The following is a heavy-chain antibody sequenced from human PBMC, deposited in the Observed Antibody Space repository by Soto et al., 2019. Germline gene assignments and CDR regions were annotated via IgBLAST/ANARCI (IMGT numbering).Heavy chain of an antibody. CDR1: GGSISSTGYY. D-gene: IGHD2-15*01. J-gene: IGHJ5*02. V-gene: IGHV4-39*02. CDR2: IHYGGST. CDR3: ARLDSAPYNWFDP. Sequence: QLQLQESGPGLVKPSETLSLTCTVSGGSISSTGYYWGWIRQPPGKGLEWIGSIHYGGSTFYNPSLKSRVTRSVAPSRNHFSLTLSSVTAADTAVYYCARLDSAPYNWFDPWGQGTLVTVSS.